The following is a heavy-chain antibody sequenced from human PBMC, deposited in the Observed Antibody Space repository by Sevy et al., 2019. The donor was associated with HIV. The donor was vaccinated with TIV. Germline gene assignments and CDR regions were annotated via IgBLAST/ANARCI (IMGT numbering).Heavy chain of an antibody. CDR2: IYIGGST. Sequence: GGSLRLSCAASGFDVSTNYMSWVRQAPGKGLEWVSLIYIGGSTYYADSVKGRFTISSDNSKNTLFLQMNSLRGEETAVYYCARGLPRPSWELHFDFWGQGTLVTVSS. D-gene: IGHD1-7*01. V-gene: IGHV3-53*01. CDR1: GFDVSTNY. CDR3: ARGLPRPSWELHFDF. J-gene: IGHJ4*02.